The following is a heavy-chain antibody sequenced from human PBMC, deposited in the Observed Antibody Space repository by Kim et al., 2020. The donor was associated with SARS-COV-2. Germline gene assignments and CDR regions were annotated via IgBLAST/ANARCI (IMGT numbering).Heavy chain of an antibody. J-gene: IGHJ4*02. V-gene: IGHV4-61*02. D-gene: IGHD3-22*01. CDR2: IYTSGST. CDR1: GGSISSGSYY. CDR3: AMTYYYDSSGYYRDY. Sequence: SETLSLTCTVSGGSISSGSYYWSWIRQPAGKGLEWIGRIYTSGSTNYNPSLKSRVTISVDTSKNQFSLKLSSVTAADTAVYYCAMTYYYDSSGYYRDYWDQGTLVTVSS.